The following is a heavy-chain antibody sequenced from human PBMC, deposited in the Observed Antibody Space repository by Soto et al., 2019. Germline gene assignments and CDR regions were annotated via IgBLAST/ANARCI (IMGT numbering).Heavy chain of an antibody. V-gene: IGHV4-39*07. CDR3: ARARQYYYDSGVTYYYYGMDV. CDR1: GGSLSSGPYS. Sequence: PSETLSLTCSVSGGSLSSGPYSWGWIRQPPGKGREWIGTFYYSGSTHDNPSLESRVTISVDTSKNQFSLKLSSVTAADTAVYYCARARQYYYDSGVTYYYYGMDVWGQGTTVTVSS. J-gene: IGHJ6*02. CDR2: FYYSGST. D-gene: IGHD3-22*01.